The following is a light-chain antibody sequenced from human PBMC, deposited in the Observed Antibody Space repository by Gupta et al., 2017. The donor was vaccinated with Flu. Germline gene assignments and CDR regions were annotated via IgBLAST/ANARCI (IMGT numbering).Light chain of an antibody. CDR3: HEHDNNPPFI. V-gene: IGKV1-39*01. CDR2: GAS. Sequence: DIQLTQSPSSLSASVGDRGTITCRASQSIATYLNWYQQKQGKAPKILISGASSLQSGVPSRFSVSGGGKDVTLTISSRQQEDFAAYYCHEHDNNPPFIFGRGTRVEIK. J-gene: IGKJ1*01. CDR1: QSIATY.